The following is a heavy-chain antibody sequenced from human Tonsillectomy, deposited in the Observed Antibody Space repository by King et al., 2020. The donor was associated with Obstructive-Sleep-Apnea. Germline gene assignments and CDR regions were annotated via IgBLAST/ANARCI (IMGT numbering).Heavy chain of an antibody. V-gene: IGHV3-48*04. CDR3: ARDQLFLWFGESYYGMDV. CDR2: ISSSSGTI. Sequence: VQLVESGGGLVQPGGSLRLSCAASGFTFSSYNMNWVRQAPGKGLEWVSSISSSSGTIYYAESVKGRFTISRDNAKNSLYLQMNSLRAEDTAVYYCARDQLFLWFGESYYGMDVWGQGTTVTVSS. CDR1: GFTFSSYN. J-gene: IGHJ6*02. D-gene: IGHD3-10*01.